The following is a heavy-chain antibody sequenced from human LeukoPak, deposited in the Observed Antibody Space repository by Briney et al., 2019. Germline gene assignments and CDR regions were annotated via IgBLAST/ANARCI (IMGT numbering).Heavy chain of an antibody. CDR2: ISYDGSNK. CDR1: GFTFSSYA. D-gene: IGHD2-2*01. CDR3: ARDAYPYCSSTSCYRVSGTDV. Sequence: GGSLRLSCAASGFTFSSYAMHWVRQAPGKGLEWVAVISYDGSNKYYADSVKGRFTISRDNSKNTLYLQMNSLRAEDTAVYYCARDAYPYCSSTSCYRVSGTDVWGQGTTVTVSS. V-gene: IGHV3-30-3*01. J-gene: IGHJ6*02.